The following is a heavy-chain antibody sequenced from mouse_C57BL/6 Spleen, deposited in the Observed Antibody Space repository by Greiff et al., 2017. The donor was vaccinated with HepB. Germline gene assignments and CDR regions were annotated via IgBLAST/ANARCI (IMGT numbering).Heavy chain of an antibody. Sequence: QVQLKQSGAELVRPGTSVKVSCKASGYAFTNYLIEWVKQRPGQGLEWIGVINPGSGGTNYNEKFKGKATLTADKSSSTAYMQLSSLTSEDSAVYFCARKGPRYAMDYWGQGTSVTVSS. V-gene: IGHV1-54*01. J-gene: IGHJ4*01. D-gene: IGHD3-3*01. CDR2: INPGSGGT. CDR1: GYAFTNYL. CDR3: ARKGPRYAMDY.